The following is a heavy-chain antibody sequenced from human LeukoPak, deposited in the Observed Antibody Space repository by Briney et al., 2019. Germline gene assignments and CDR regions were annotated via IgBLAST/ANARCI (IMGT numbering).Heavy chain of an antibody. CDR2: IKSKTNDETT. V-gene: IGHV3-15*01. J-gene: IGHJ4*02. CDR3: TAGTGYSDHDY. D-gene: IGHD5-12*01. CDR1: GFTFNNAW. Sequence: PGGSLRLSCAASGFTFNNAWMSWVRQAPGTGLEWVGRIKSKTNDETTDYAAPVKGRFTISRDDSKNTLYLQMNSLKTEDTAVYYCTAGTGYSDHDYWGQGTLVTVSS.